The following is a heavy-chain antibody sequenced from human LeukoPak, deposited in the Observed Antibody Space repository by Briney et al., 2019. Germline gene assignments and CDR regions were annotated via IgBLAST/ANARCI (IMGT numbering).Heavy chain of an antibody. D-gene: IGHD3-22*01. CDR2: IYDGGST. J-gene: IGHJ1*01. Sequence: GRSLRLSCAASGFTVSTNSMSWVRQAPGKGLEWVSVIYDGGSTYHTDSVKGRFSISRDNSKNTVYLQMNSLRAEDTAVYYCARALKSDSDSANEYYEYFHHWGQGTLVTVSS. CDR3: ARALKSDSDSANEYYEYFHH. V-gene: IGHV3-66*01. CDR1: GFTVSTNS.